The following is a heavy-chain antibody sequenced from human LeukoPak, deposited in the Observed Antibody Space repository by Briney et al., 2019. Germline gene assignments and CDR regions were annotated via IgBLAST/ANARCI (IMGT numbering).Heavy chain of an antibody. D-gene: IGHD6-25*01. CDR2: IYYSGST. CDR3: ARGGTGYIDY. CDR1: GVSLSSYY. J-gene: IGHJ4*02. V-gene: IGHV4-59*12. Sequence: SETLSLTCTVSGVSLSSYYWMCTRQPPGKGLEWIGYIYYSGSTNYNPSLKSRVTISVDKSKNQFSLKLSSVTAADTAVYYCARGGTGYIDYWGQGTLVTVSS.